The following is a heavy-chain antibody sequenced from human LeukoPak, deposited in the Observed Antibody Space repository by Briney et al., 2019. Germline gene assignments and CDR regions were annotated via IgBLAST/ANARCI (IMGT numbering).Heavy chain of an antibody. Sequence: GGSLRLSCAASGFTFGAYWMSWVRQAPGKGLEWVANIKQDGSDKYYVDSVRGRFTISRDNAKNSLYLQMNSLRAEDTAVYYCARPFGNLYYFDYWGQGTLVTVSS. CDR1: GFTFGAYW. J-gene: IGHJ4*02. CDR3: ARPFGNLYYFDY. D-gene: IGHD1-14*01. CDR2: IKQDGSDK. V-gene: IGHV3-7*01.